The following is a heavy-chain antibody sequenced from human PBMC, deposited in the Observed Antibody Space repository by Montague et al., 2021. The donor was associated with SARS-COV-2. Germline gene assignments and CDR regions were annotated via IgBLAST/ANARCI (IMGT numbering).Heavy chain of an antibody. V-gene: IGHV4-34*01. D-gene: IGHD3-10*01. CDR1: GGSFSGYY. J-gene: IGHJ4*02. CDR2: INQSGRT. Sequence: SETLSLTCAVYGGSFSGYYWSWIRQPPEKGLEWIGEINQSGRTNNNPSLKSRVIISVDTSKNQFSLKLSSVTAADTAVYYCARRGSSVWGVTVSAELDYWGQGIRVIVPS. CDR3: ARRGSSVWGVTVSAELDY.